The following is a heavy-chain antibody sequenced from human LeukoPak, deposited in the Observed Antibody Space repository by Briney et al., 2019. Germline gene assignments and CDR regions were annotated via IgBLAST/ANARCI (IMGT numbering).Heavy chain of an antibody. J-gene: IGHJ4*02. CDR2: MNPNRGDT. CDR1: GYSFTTDG. D-gene: IGHD2-15*01. Sequence: GASVKVSCKASGYSFTTDGISWMRQAPGQGLEWMGWMNPNRGDTSYAQKFQGRVTMTRDTPINTAYMELSGLTSDDTAVYYCGRRRIDCSDTGCYVDYWGQGTLVTVSS. V-gene: IGHV1-2*02. CDR3: GRRRIDCSDTGCYVDY.